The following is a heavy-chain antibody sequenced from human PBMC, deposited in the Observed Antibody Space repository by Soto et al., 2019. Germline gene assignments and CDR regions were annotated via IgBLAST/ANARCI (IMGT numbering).Heavy chain of an antibody. CDR3: ARVGSYSSSSISGDY. V-gene: IGHV1-2*02. CDR2: ISPHSGGT. Sequence: ASVKVSCKASGYMFSDNYMHWVRQAPGQGLEWMGWISPHSGGTNYAQKFQGRVTMTRDTSISTAYMELSRLRSDDTAVYYCARVGSYSSSSISGDYWGQGTLVTVSS. D-gene: IGHD6-6*01. CDR1: GYMFSDNY. J-gene: IGHJ4*02.